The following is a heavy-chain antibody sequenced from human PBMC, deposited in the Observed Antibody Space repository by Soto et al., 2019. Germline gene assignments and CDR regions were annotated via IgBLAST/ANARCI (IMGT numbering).Heavy chain of an antibody. D-gene: IGHD3-10*01. J-gene: IGHJ6*02. CDR1: GGSISSGGYS. V-gene: IGHV4-61*08. CDR2: IYYSGST. CDR3: GRHAYCSGSYIYYGVDV. Sequence: SETLSLTCAVSGGSISSGGYSWSWIRQPPGRGLEWIGYIYYSGSTNYNPSLKSRVTISLDTSKNQFSLKLSSVTAADTAVYYCGRHAYCSGSYIYYGVDVWGQGTTVTVAS.